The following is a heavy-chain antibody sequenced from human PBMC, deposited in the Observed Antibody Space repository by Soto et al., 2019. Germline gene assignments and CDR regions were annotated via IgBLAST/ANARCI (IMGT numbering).Heavy chain of an antibody. CDR3: ARDALSYTKNPHNWFAP. Sequence: GSPVNVSCKASCYTFTSYGISWGRQAPGQGLEWMGGIPANHGNTNYAQKPQGRAPMPTDPSTSTAYMELRSLRSDDTAVYYCARDALSYTKNPHNWFAPWGQGTLVPVSS. CDR1: CYTFTSYG. V-gene: IGHV1-18*01. J-gene: IGHJ5*02. CDR2: IPANHGNT. D-gene: IGHD2-2*02.